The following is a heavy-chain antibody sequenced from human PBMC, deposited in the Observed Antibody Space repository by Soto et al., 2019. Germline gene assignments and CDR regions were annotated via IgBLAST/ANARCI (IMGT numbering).Heavy chain of an antibody. CDR2: ISSTGSTI. CDR1: GFTFRSYE. V-gene: IGHV3-48*03. J-gene: IGHJ4*02. D-gene: IGHD3-22*01. Sequence: GGSLRLSCAASGFTFRSYEMSWVRQAPGKGLEWVSYISSTGSTIYYADSVKGRFTISRDNAKNSLYLQMNSLRAEDTAVYYCARPYYYYDSSGKDYWGQGTLVTVSS. CDR3: ARPYYYYDSSGKDY.